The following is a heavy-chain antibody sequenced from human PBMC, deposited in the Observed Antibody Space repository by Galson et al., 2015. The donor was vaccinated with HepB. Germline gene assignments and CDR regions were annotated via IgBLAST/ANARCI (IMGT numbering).Heavy chain of an antibody. D-gene: IGHD3-3*01. J-gene: IGHJ4*02. CDR3: ARVVRFLEWLTPLYYFDY. Sequence: PVKVSCKASDYTFTNYDINWVRQAPGQGLEWMGWISAYNGNTNYAQKVQGRVTMTTDTSTSTAYMELRSLRSDDTAVYYCARVVRFLEWLTPLYYFDYWGQGTLVTVSS. CDR1: DYTFTNYD. CDR2: ISAYNGNT. V-gene: IGHV1-18*04.